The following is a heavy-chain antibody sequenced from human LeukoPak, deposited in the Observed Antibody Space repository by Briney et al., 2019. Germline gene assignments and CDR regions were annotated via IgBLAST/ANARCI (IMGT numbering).Heavy chain of an antibody. CDR1: GFTFSSYA. Sequence: GRSLRLSCAASGFTFSSYAMHWVRQAPGKGLEWVAVISYDGSNKYYADSVKGRFTIFRDNSKNTLYLQMNSLRAEDTAVYYCARELAFYFDYWGQGTLVTVSS. CDR2: ISYDGSNK. V-gene: IGHV3-30-3*01. CDR3: ARELAFYFDY. J-gene: IGHJ4*02. D-gene: IGHD3-3*02.